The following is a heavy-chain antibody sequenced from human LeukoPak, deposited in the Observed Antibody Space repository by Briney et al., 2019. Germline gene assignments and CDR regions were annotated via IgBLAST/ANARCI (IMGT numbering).Heavy chain of an antibody. Sequence: SETLSLTCAVSAGSICNSYCSWARQPPGKGLEFIGYISTGGDINYSPSLRGRATMSINPSNNQLSLTLTSVTTADTAVYFCVRGPGRGYDLEPWGQGSLVTVSS. J-gene: IGHJ5*02. V-gene: IGHV4-4*08. CDR1: AGSICNSY. CDR3: VRGPGRGYDLEP. CDR2: ISTGGDI. D-gene: IGHD3-22*01.